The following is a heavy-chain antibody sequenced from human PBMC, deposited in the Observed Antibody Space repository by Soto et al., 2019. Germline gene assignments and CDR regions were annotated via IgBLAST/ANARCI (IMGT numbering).Heavy chain of an antibody. D-gene: IGHD3-10*01. CDR3: ARDLDGSGSYYTDY. CDR1: GYMFVTYG. V-gene: IGHV1-18*01. Sequence: GASVKVSCKASGYMFVTYGINWVRQAPGQGLEWMGWISAYNGNTKYAQNLQGRVTMTTDASTSTAYMEMRSLRSDDTAVYYCARDLDGSGSYYTDYWGPGTLVTVLL. CDR2: ISAYNGNT. J-gene: IGHJ4*02.